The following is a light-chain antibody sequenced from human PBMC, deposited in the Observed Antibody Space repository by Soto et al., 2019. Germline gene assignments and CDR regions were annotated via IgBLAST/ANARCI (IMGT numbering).Light chain of an antibody. Sequence: DIQLTQSPSFLSASVGDRVTITCRASQGIAGYLAWYQQKPRKAPKLLIYAASTLQSGVPSRFSGSGSGTEFTLTISSLQPEDFATYYCQQSYSPPPITFGQGTRLEIK. CDR2: AAS. CDR1: QGIAGY. V-gene: IGKV1-9*01. J-gene: IGKJ5*01. CDR3: QQSYSPPPIT.